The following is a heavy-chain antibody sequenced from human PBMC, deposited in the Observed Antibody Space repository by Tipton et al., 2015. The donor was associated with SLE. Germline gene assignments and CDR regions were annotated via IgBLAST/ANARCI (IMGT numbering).Heavy chain of an antibody. CDR3: ARGVAERLGLDF. CDR2: NHYGGTSSGRT. CDR1: GGSIGPYY. Sequence: TLSLTCTVSGGSIGPYYWNWIRQPPGKPLEWIGYNHYGGTSSGRTNYSPSLGSRVTMSVDPSKMQVSLKLSSMTAADTALYFCARGVAERLGLDFWGQGSPVTVSS. V-gene: IGHV4-59*01. J-gene: IGHJ4*02. D-gene: IGHD6-19*01.